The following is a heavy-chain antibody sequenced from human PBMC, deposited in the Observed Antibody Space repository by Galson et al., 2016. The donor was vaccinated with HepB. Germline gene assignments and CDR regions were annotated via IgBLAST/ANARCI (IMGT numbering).Heavy chain of an antibody. J-gene: IGHJ3*02. CDR3: ARGHSYATSGPLNWIFEI. CDR1: GASIRSGTYY. Sequence: LSLTCTVSGASIRSGTYYWSWIRQHPEKGLEWIGYVYYSGATYYNPSLKSRVTISIDTSQKQFSLKVSSVTAADTAVDYCARGHSYATSGPLNWIFEIWGQGTMVAVSS. V-gene: IGHV4-31*03. CDR2: VYYSGAT. D-gene: IGHD3-22*01.